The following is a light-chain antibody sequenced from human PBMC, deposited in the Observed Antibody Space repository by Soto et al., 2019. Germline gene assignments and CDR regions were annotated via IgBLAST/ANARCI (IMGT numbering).Light chain of an antibody. Sequence: QSVLTQPRSVSGSPGQSVTISCTGTSSDVGGYNYVSWYQQHPGKAPKLMIYDVNKRPSGVPDRFSGSKSGNTASLTISGLQAEDEADYYCCSYAGNCYVFGTGTKVTVL. CDR2: DVN. V-gene: IGLV2-11*01. CDR1: SSDVGGYNY. CDR3: CSYAGNCYV. J-gene: IGLJ1*01.